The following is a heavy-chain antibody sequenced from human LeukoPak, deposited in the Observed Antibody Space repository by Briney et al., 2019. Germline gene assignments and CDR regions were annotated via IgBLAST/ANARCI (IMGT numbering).Heavy chain of an antibody. J-gene: IGHJ4*02. V-gene: IGHV3-7*01. CDR2: INQDGSAK. Sequence: GGSLRLSCAASGFTFRSYWMSWVRQAPGKGLEWVANINQDGSAKDYGGSVEGRFTISRDNAKNSLYLQMNSLTAEDTAVYFCASAPNENYFDFWGQGTLVTVSS. CDR1: GFTFRSYW. CDR3: ASAPNENYFDF.